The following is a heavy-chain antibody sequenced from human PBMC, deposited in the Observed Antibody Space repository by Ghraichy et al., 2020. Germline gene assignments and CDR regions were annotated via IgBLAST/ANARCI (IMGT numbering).Heavy chain of an antibody. V-gene: IGHV3-23*01. CDR1: GFTFSSYA. CDR3: ASSSGYYLGNDAFDI. Sequence: GESLNISCAASGFTFSSYAMSWVRQAPGKGLEWVSAISGSGGSTYYADSVKGRFTISRDNSKNTLYLQMNSLRAEDTAVYYCASSSGYYLGNDAFDIWGQGTMVTVSS. J-gene: IGHJ3*02. CDR2: ISGSGGST. D-gene: IGHD3-22*01.